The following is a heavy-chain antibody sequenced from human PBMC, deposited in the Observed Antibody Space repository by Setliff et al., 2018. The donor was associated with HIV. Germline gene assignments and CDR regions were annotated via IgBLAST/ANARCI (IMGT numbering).Heavy chain of an antibody. V-gene: IGHV4-38-2*01. CDR3: ARRGAYGYDYFDY. CDR2: IFHSAAT. J-gene: IGHJ4*02. D-gene: IGHD5-12*01. Sequence: TSETLSLTCAVSGYSISSGYYWGWIRQPPGKGLEWIGRIFHSAATNYNPSLKSRVTISIDTSKNQFSLKLTSVTAADTAVYYCARRGAYGYDYFDYWGPGILVTVSS. CDR1: GYSISSGYY.